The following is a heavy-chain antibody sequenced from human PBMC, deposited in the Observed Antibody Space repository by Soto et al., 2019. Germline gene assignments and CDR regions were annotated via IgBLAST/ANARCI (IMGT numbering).Heavy chain of an antibody. CDR2: ISAHNGNT. D-gene: IGHD1-1*01. CDR3: ARGRYGDY. J-gene: IGHJ4*02. Sequence: QVHLVQSGAEVKNPGASVKVSCKGSGYDFTTYGITWVRQAPGQGLEWMAWISAHNGNTNYAPKLQGRVTVTRDTSTSTAYIELRSLRSADTAVYYCARGRYGDYWGQGALVTVSS. CDR1: GYDFTTYG. V-gene: IGHV1-18*01.